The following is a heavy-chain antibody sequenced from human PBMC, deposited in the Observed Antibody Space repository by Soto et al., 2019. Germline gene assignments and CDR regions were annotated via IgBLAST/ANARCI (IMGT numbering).Heavy chain of an antibody. CDR3: TTHEEGAPWAGGFDS. V-gene: IGHV3-23*01. J-gene: IGHJ5*01. D-gene: IGHD1-26*01. CDR2: IRPGGDST. Sequence: GGSLRLCCAASGFRFRTRAMSWVRQAPGKGLEWVASIRPGGDSTYYADSVKGRFAVSRDNSNVTLYLQMDSLRVEDTAIYYCTTHEEGAPWAGGFDSWGQGTLVTVSS. CDR1: GFRFRTRA.